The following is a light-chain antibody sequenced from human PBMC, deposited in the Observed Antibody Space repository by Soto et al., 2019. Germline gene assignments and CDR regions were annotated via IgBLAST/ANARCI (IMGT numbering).Light chain of an antibody. J-gene: IGKJ1*01. CDR1: QGVSTY. CDR2: AES. CDR3: QQLKTNPWT. V-gene: IGKV1-9*01. Sequence: IQLTQSPSSLSASVGDRVTITCRASQGVSTYLALYQQKPGKAPKLHIFAESTLESGGPSRSSGSGSGTDFTHTSSRRKPEDFASYHCQQLKTNPWTFGQGTKVEV.